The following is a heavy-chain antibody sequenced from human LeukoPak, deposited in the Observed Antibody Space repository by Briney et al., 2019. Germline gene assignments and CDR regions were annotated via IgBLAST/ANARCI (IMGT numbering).Heavy chain of an antibody. Sequence: ASVKVSCKASGGTFSSYAISWVRQAPGQGLEWMGRINPNSGGTNYAQKFQGRVTITRDTSISTAYMELSRLRSDDTAVYYCAFEVLSSGWVSWGQGTLVTVSS. CDR3: AFEVLSSGWVS. V-gene: IGHV1-2*06. J-gene: IGHJ5*02. CDR2: INPNSGGT. CDR1: GGTFSSYA. D-gene: IGHD6-19*01.